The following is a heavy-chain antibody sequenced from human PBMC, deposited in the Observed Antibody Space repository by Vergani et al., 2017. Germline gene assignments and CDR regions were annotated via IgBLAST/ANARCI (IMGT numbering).Heavy chain of an antibody. CDR2: IIPIFGSA. Sequence: QVQLVESGGGVVQPGRSLRLSCAASGFRFSSYGMNWVRQAPGQGLEWMGGIIPIFGSADYAQQFQGRVTITADESTSTAYMEVSSLTAEDTAVYYCASLGGNQLPRWGQGILVTVSS. V-gene: IGHV1-69*01. D-gene: IGHD2-2*01. J-gene: IGHJ4*02. CDR3: ASLGGNQLPR. CDR1: GFRFSSYG.